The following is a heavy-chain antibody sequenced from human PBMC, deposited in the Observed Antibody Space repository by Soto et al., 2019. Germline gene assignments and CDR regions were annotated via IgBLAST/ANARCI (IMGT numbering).Heavy chain of an antibody. J-gene: IGHJ5*02. CDR1: GYSFTSYG. V-gene: IGHV5-10-1*01. CDR2: IDPSDSYT. CDR3: ARHDRGSGSYYKGDNWFDP. Sequence: XVPLKISCQGCGYSFTSYGISWVRQMPGKGLEWMGRIDPSDSYTTYSPSYQGHVTISADKTISTAYLQWSSLKASDTAMYYCARHDRGSGSYYKGDNWFDPWGQGTLVTVSS. D-gene: IGHD3-10*01.